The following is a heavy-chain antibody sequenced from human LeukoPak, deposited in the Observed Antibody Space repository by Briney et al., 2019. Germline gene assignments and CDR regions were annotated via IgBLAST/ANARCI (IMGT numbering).Heavy chain of an antibody. CDR2: TSASGDST. Sequence: GGSLRLSCAASGFTFSSYGMSWVRQAPGKGLEWVSATSASGDSTYYADSVKGRFTISRDNSRNMLFLQMNSLRAEDTAVYYCAKDRISMVRGVTYYFDYWGQGALVTVSS. D-gene: IGHD3-10*01. CDR1: GFTFSSYG. CDR3: AKDRISMVRGVTYYFDY. J-gene: IGHJ4*02. V-gene: IGHV3-23*01.